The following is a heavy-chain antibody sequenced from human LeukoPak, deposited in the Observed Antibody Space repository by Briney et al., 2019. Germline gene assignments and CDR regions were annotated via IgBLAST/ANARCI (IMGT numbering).Heavy chain of an antibody. CDR2: IKQDGSEK. J-gene: IGHJ3*02. CDR3: ARHRSGGSQHDAFDI. D-gene: IGHD2-15*01. CDR1: GFTFSSYG. Sequence: GGSLRLSCAASGFTFSSYGMSWVRQAPGKGLEWVADIKQDGSEKYYVDSVKGRFTISRQNAKNSLFLQMNSLRAEDTAVYYCARHRSGGSQHDAFDIWGQGTMVTVSS. V-gene: IGHV3-7*01.